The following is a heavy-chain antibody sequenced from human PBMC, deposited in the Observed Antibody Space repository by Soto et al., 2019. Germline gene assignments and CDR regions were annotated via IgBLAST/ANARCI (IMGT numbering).Heavy chain of an antibody. CDR3: AVGRHKTSGSNTWFDP. J-gene: IGHJ5*02. CDR2: ISDTGGGT. Sequence: GSLRLSCAASGVNFSSYAMNWVRQAPGKGLEWVSTISDTGGGTFYAGSVKGRSTISRDNSKNTLYLQMHSLRADDSAIYFCAVGRHKTSGSNTWFDPWGRGTLVTVS. CDR1: GVNFSSYA. V-gene: IGHV3-23*01. D-gene: IGHD3-22*01.